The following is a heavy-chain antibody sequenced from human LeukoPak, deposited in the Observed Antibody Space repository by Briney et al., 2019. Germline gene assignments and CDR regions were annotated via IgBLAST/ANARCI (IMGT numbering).Heavy chain of an antibody. Sequence: SETLSLTCTVSGGSISSGSYYWSWIPQPAGKGLEWIGRIYTSGSTNYNPSLNSRVTISVDTSKNQFSLKLSSVTAADTAVYYCAGRTVLPKGRFDPWGQGTLVTVSS. CDR2: IYTSGST. CDR1: GGSISSGSYY. CDR3: AGRTVLPKGRFDP. D-gene: IGHD2-8*01. J-gene: IGHJ5*02. V-gene: IGHV4-61*02.